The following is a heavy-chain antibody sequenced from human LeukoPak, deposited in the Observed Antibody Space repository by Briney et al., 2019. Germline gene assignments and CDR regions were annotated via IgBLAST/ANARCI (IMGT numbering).Heavy chain of an antibody. CDR2: ISGSGGST. Sequence: GGSLTLSCGASGFTFSSYAMFWVRQAPGKGLECVSAISGSGGSTFYADSVKGRFTISRDNSKNTLYLQMNSLRAEDTAVYYCAKGLCRTSCYSVPDHVWGQGTTVTVSS. V-gene: IGHV3-23*01. D-gene: IGHD2-2*01. CDR3: AKGLCRTSCYSVPDHV. J-gene: IGHJ6*02. CDR1: GFTFSSYA.